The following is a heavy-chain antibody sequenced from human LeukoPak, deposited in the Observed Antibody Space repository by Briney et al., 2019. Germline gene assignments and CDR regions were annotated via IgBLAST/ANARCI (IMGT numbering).Heavy chain of an antibody. V-gene: IGHV3-74*01. CDR3: AREVGGIAAAGTGYYFDY. Sequence: GGSLRLSCAASGFTFSSYWMHWVRQAPGKGLEWVSPINTDGSSTSYADSVKGRFTISRDNAKNMLYLQMNSLRAEDTAVYYCAREVGGIAAAGTGYYFDYWGQGTLDTVSS. CDR2: INTDGSST. J-gene: IGHJ4*02. CDR1: GFTFSSYW. D-gene: IGHD6-13*01.